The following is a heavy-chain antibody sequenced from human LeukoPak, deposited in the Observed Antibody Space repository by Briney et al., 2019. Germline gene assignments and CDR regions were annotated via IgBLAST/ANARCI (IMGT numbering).Heavy chain of an antibody. V-gene: IGHV3-30*18. CDR3: AKDNYYDSSGYLDY. CDR1: GFTFSSYG. CDR2: ISYDGSNK. J-gene: IGHJ4*02. D-gene: IGHD3-22*01. Sequence: PGGSLRLSCAASGFTFSSYGMHWVRQAPGKGLEWVAVISYDGSNKYYADSVKGRFTISRDNSKNTLYLQMNSLRAEDTAVYYCAKDNYYDSSGYLDYWGQGTLVTVSS.